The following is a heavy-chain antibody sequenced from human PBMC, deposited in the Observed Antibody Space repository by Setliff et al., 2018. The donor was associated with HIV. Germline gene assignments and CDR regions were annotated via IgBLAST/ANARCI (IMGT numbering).Heavy chain of an antibody. D-gene: IGHD3-10*01. CDR3: ARDRLLLWFDEEYYFDY. CDR1: GGSISSSSLY. Sequence: SETLSLTCTVSGGSISSSSLYWGWIRQPPGKGLEWIGSIYYSGSTYYNPSLKSRVTISLDTSKSLLSLKLSSVSAADTAVYYCARDRLLLWFDEEYYFDYWGQGTLVTVSS. J-gene: IGHJ4*02. V-gene: IGHV4-39*07. CDR2: IYYSGST.